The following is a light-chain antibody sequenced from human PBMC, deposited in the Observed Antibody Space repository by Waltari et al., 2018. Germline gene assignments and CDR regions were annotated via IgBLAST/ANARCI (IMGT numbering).Light chain of an antibody. Sequence: ETVMTQTPVSLSVTPGQPASTPCKFSQSLLESDGKTYLHWYLQKPGQSPQLLIYDVSSRFSGVPDRFSGSGSGTDFTLRISRVEAEDVGVYYCMQGIHLPLTFGGGTKVEMK. CDR2: DVS. CDR3: MQGIHLPLT. V-gene: IGKV2-29*02. CDR1: QSLLESDGKTY. J-gene: IGKJ4*01.